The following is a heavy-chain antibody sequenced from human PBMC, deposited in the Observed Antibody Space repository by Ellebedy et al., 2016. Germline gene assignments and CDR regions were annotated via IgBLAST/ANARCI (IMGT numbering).Heavy chain of an antibody. CDR2: VFYGGST. J-gene: IGHJ4*02. CDR1: DGSVDTYY. Sequence: SETLSLXXTVSDGSVDTYYWTWIRQGPGKGLEWIGYVFYGGSTKYNPSLRSRVTISLDPSKNRFSLKVTSVAAADTAVYYCARDVALYSSSPSFDFWGQGTLVTVSS. D-gene: IGHD6-6*01. V-gene: IGHV4-59*02. CDR3: ARDVALYSSSPSFDF.